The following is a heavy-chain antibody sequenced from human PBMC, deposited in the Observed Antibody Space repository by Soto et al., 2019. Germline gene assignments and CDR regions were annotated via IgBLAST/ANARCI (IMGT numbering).Heavy chain of an antibody. V-gene: IGHV4-34*01. CDR3: AREGGLVLYY. CDR1: GGSFSGYY. J-gene: IGHJ4*02. CDR2: INHSGST. D-gene: IGHD6-6*01. Sequence: QVQLQQWGAGLLKPSETLSLTCAVYGGSFSGYYWSWIRQPPGKGLEWIGEINHSGSTNYNPSLKSRVTISVDTSKNQFSLKLSSVTAADTAVYYCAREGGLVLYYWGQGTLVTVSS.